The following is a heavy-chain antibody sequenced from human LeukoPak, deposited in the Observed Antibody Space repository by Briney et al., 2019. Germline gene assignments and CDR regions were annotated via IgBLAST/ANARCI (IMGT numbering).Heavy chain of an antibody. CDR3: ARDHDGVAGQH. CDR2: IIPIFGTA. V-gene: IGHV1-69*13. J-gene: IGHJ1*01. CDR1: GGTFSSYA. D-gene: IGHD6-19*01. Sequence: ASVKVSCKASGGTFSSYAISWVRQAPGQGLEWMGGIIPIFGTANYAQKFQSRVTITADESTSTAYMELSSLRSEDTAVYYCARDHDGVAGQHWGQGTLVTVSS.